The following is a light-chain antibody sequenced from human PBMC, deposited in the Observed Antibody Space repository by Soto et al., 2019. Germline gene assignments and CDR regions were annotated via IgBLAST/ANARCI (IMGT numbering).Light chain of an antibody. CDR2: EVS. CDR1: SSDVGGYNY. J-gene: IGLJ2*01. V-gene: IGLV2-14*01. Sequence: QSALTQPASVSGSPGQSITISCTGTSSDVGGYNYVSWYQQHPGKAPKLMIYEVSNRPSGVSNRFSGSKSGNTASLTISGLQAEDEADYYCSSYTSSSTVVFCGGTKLTFL. CDR3: SSYTSSSTVV.